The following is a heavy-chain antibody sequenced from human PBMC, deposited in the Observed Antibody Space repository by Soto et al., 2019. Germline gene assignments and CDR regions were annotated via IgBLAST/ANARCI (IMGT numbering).Heavy chain of an antibody. CDR3: ARSLHSSSWTGYFDY. V-gene: IGHV4-59*01. J-gene: IGHJ4*02. CDR1: GGSISSYY. CDR2: IYYSGST. Sequence: SETLSLTCTVSGGSISSYYWSWIRQPPGKGLEWIGYIYYSGSTNYNPSLKSRVTISVDTSKNQFSLKLSSVTAADTAVYYCARSLHSSSWTGYFDYWGQGTLVTVSS. D-gene: IGHD6-13*01.